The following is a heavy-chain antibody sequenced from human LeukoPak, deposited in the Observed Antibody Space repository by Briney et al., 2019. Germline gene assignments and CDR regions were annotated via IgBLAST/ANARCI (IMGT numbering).Heavy chain of an antibody. D-gene: IGHD1-26*01. Sequence: PGGSLRLSCAASGFTFSSYWMHWVRQAPGKGLVWVSRINSDGSSTSYADSAKGRFTVSRDNAKNTLYLQMNSLRAEDTAVYYCARATGSYYSLGYWGQGTLVTVSS. CDR1: GFTFSSYW. CDR3: ARATGSYYSLGY. J-gene: IGHJ4*02. V-gene: IGHV3-74*01. CDR2: INSDGSST.